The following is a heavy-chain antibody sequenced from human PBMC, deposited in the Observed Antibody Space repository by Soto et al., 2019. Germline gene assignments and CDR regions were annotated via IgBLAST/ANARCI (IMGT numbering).Heavy chain of an antibody. V-gene: IGHV1-3*01. CDR3: ARHFHYYDSSGYFFFRR. J-gene: IGHJ1*01. CDR1: GYTFTSYA. D-gene: IGHD3-22*01. CDR2: INAGNGNT. Sequence: QVQLVQTGAEVKKPGASVKVSCKASGYTFTSYAMHWVRQAPGQRLGRMGWINAGNGNTKYSQKFQGRVTITRDTSASTAYMELSSLRSEDTGVYYCARHFHYYDSSGYFFFRRWGQGCLLTVSS.